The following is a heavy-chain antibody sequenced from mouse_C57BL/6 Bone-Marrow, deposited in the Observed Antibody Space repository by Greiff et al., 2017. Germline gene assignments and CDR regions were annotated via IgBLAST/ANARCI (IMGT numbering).Heavy chain of an antibody. V-gene: IGHV1-55*01. J-gene: IGHJ3*01. CDR2: IYPGSGST. CDR3: ASPRYYGSAWFAY. Sequence: VQLQQPGAELVKPGASVKMSCKASGYTFTSYWITWVKQRPGQGLEWIGDIYPGSGSTNYNEKFKSKATLTVDTSSSTAYMQLSSLTSEDSAVYYCASPRYYGSAWFAYWGQGTLVTVSA. CDR1: GYTFTSYW. D-gene: IGHD1-1*01.